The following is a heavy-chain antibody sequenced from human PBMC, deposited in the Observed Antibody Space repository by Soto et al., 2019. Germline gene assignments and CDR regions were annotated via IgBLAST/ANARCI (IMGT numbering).Heavy chain of an antibody. Sequence: SQTLSLTCAISVDSVASNNAAWNWIRQSPSRGLEWLGRTYYRSKWYSDYSLSVKSRITINPDTSKDQFSLQLNSVTPEDTALYYCARAKEYTRSSGMEVWGQGTTVTVSS. CDR3: ARAKEYTRSSGMEV. CDR2: TYYRSKWYS. D-gene: IGHD6-6*01. CDR1: VDSVASNNAA. J-gene: IGHJ6*02. V-gene: IGHV6-1*01.